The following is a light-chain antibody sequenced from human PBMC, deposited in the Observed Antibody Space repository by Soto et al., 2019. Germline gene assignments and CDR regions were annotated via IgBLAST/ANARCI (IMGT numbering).Light chain of an antibody. J-gene: IGLJ2*01. CDR2: EVS. CDR3: SAYAGSSVL. Sequence: QSALTQPASVSGSPGQSITISCTGTSSDVGGYDYVSWYQQYPDKAPKLMIFEVSNRPSGVSNCFSGSKSGNTASLTISGLQTEDEADYYCSAYAGSSVLFGGGTQLTVL. V-gene: IGLV2-14*01. CDR1: SSDVGGYDY.